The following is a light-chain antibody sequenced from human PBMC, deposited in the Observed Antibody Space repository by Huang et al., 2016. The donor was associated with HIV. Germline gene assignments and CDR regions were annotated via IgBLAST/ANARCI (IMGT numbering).Light chain of an antibody. CDR1: QSVSRY. Sequence: DIQVTQSPSSLSASVGDRVTITCRASQSVSRYLNWYQQKPGKGPKLLIYAASTLHSGVPSRFSGSGSGTDFTLTISSLQPEDFATYYYQQSYSKPFPFGQGTKVEIK. V-gene: IGKV1-39*01. J-gene: IGKJ1*01. CDR3: QQSYSKPFP. CDR2: AAS.